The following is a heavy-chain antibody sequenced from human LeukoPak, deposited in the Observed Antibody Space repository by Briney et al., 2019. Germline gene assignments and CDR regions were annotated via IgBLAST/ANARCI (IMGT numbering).Heavy chain of an antibody. V-gene: IGHV4-61*02. Sequence: PSQTLSLTCTVSGGSISSGSYYWSWIRQPAGKGLEWIGRIYTSGSTNYNPSLKSRVTISVDTSKNQFSLKLSSVTAADTAVYYCARASAVLRYFDWLSPRGGAFDIWGQGTMVTVSS. CDR1: GGSISSGSYY. CDR3: ARASAVLRYFDWLSPRGGAFDI. CDR2: IYTSGST. J-gene: IGHJ3*02. D-gene: IGHD3-9*01.